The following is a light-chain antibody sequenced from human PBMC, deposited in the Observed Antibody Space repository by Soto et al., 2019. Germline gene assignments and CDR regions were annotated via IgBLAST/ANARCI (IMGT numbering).Light chain of an antibody. CDR2: EVS. Sequence: QSALTQPPSASGSPGQSVTISCTGTSSDVGGYNYVSWYQQHPGKAPKLMIYEVSKRPSGVPDRFSGSKSGNTASLTVSGLHAEDAADYYCSSYAGSNNVVFGGGTKLTVL. CDR1: SSDVGGYNY. CDR3: SSYAGSNNVV. V-gene: IGLV2-8*01. J-gene: IGLJ2*01.